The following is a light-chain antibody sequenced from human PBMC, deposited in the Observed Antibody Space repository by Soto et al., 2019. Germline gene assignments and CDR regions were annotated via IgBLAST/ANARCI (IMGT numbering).Light chain of an antibody. Sequence: NFMLTQPHSVSESPGKTVTISCTRSSGRIASNYVQWYQQRPGSAPTTVIYEDNQRPSGVPDRFSGSIDRSSNSASLTISGLKTEDEADYCCQSYDSRNVVFGGGTKLTVL. V-gene: IGLV6-57*04. CDR1: SGRIASNY. CDR3: QSYDSRNVV. J-gene: IGLJ3*02. CDR2: EDN.